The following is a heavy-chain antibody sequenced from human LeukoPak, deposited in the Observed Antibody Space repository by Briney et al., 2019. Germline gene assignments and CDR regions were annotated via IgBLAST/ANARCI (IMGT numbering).Heavy chain of an antibody. CDR1: GFTLSSYE. D-gene: IGHD6-19*01. CDR2: IDYDGGSG. J-gene: IGHJ1*01. V-gene: IGHV3-23*01. CDR3: ARNSGWYGLS. Sequence: PPGGSLRLSCTVSGFTLSSYEMSWIRQAPGKGLEWVSSIDYDGGSGHYADSVKGRFTISRDNSNNTLFLQLNGLPGEATAVFCCARNSGWYGLSWGQGTLVTVSS.